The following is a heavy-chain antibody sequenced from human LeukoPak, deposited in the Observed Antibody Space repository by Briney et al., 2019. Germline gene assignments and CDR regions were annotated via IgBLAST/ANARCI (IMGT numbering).Heavy chain of an antibody. CDR3: TRDLRGDGYNWN. V-gene: IGHV3-74*01. CDR2: INGDATST. Sequence: GESLRLSCEASGFTFSRYWMCWVRQAPGKGLVWLSRINGDATSTNYADSVKGRFTISRDNANNTLYLEMNGLRAEDTAVYYCTRDLRGDGYNWNWGQGTLVTVSS. J-gene: IGHJ4*02. D-gene: IGHD5-24*01. CDR1: GFTFSRYW.